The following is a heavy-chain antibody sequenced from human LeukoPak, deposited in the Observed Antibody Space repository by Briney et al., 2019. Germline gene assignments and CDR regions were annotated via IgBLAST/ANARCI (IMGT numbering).Heavy chain of an antibody. V-gene: IGHV4-34*01. CDR3: VRGREPYSSGWY. Sequence: SETLSLTCAGYDESFSSYYWSWIRQPPGKGLEWIGEINHSGSTNYNPSFKSRVTILGDTSKNQFSLKLSSVTAADTAVYYCVRGREPYSSGWYWGQGTLVTVSS. CDR1: DESFSSYY. CDR2: INHSGST. J-gene: IGHJ4*02. D-gene: IGHD6-19*01.